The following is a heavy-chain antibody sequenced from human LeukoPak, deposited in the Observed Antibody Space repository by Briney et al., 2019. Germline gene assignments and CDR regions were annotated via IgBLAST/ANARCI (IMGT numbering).Heavy chain of an antibody. CDR2: IYTSGST. J-gene: IGHJ4*02. CDR3: ARGSYRSGSHGN. V-gene: IGHV4-59*10. D-gene: IGHD6-19*01. CDR1: GGSFSGYY. Sequence: SETLSLTCAVYGGSFSGYYWSWIRQPARKGLEWIGRIYTSGSTNYNPSLKSRVTISVDTSKNQFSMKLSSVTAAETAVYYCARGSYRSGSHGNWGQGTLVTVSS.